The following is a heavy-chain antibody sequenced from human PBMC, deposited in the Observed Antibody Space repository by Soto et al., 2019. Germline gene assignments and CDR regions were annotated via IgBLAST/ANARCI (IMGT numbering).Heavy chain of an antibody. CDR2: IYYSGST. Sequence: SETLSLTCTVSGGSISSSSYYWGWIRQPPGKGLEWIGSIYYSGSTYYNPSLKSRVTISVDTSKNQFSLKLSSVTAADTAVYYCATLGEQQLGAFDIWGQGTMVTVSS. CDR1: GGSISSSSYY. J-gene: IGHJ3*02. CDR3: ATLGEQQLGAFDI. V-gene: IGHV4-39*01. D-gene: IGHD6-13*01.